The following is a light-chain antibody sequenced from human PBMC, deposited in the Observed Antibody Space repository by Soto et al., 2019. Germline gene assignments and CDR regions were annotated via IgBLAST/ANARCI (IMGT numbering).Light chain of an antibody. Sequence: EIVLTQSPGTLSLSPGERATLSCRARQSVRSDYFAWNQQKPGQAPSVIIFGVSTRATGSPDWFSGSGSGTDFTLTISRLEPEDFALYYCQQYSNSPLTFGGGTKVDIK. CDR3: QQYSNSPLT. J-gene: IGKJ4*01. CDR2: GVS. CDR1: QSVRSDY. V-gene: IGKV3-20*01.